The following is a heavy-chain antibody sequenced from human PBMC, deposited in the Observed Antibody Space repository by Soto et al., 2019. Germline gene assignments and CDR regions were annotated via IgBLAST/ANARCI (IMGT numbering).Heavy chain of an antibody. Sequence: QVQLQESGPGLVKPSGTLSLTCVVSGASISDSHWWTWVRQPPGKGLEWIGEMFHIGSTNYNPTLKSRDTISIDKSMDQFSLNLSSVTAADPAVDYWVINNDYAIDAWGQGTTVTVSS. CDR1: GASISDSHW. CDR2: MFHIGST. V-gene: IGHV4-4*02. D-gene: IGHD1-20*01. J-gene: IGHJ6*01. CDR3: VINNDYAIDA.